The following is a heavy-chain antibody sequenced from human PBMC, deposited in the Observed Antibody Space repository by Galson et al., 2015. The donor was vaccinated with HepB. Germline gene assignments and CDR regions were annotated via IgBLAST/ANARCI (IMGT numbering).Heavy chain of an antibody. J-gene: IGHJ6*02. Sequence: SVKVSCKASGGTFSSYAISWVRQAPGQGLEWMAGITPIFGTANYAQKFKGGVTITADKSTSTAYMRMNSLRSEDTAVYYCARDYSWSQDLDYASYGMNVWGQGTPVTVSS. CDR2: ITPIFGTA. CDR3: ARDYSWSQDLDYASYGMNV. V-gene: IGHV1-69*06. CDR1: GGTFSSYA. D-gene: IGHD1-26*01.